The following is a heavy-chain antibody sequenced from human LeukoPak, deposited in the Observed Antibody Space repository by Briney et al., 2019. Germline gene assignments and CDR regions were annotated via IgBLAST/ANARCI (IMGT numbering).Heavy chain of an antibody. CDR2: ISNSGSTI. CDR3: ARDQHYDSSGYYGG. Sequence: PGGSLRLSCAASGFTFSDYYMSWIRQAPGKGLEWVSYISNSGSTIYYADSVKGRFTISRDNAKNSPYLQMNSLRAEDTAVYYCARDQHYDSSGYYGGWGQGTLVTVSS. V-gene: IGHV3-11*04. J-gene: IGHJ4*02. CDR1: GFTFSDYY. D-gene: IGHD3-22*01.